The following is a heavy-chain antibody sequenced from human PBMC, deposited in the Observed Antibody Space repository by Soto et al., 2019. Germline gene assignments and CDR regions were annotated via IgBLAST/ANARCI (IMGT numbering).Heavy chain of an antibody. D-gene: IGHD6-13*01. Sequence: ASVKVSCKVSGYTLTELSMHWVRQAPGKGLEWMGGFDPEDGETIYAQKFQGRVTMTEDTSTDTAYMELSSLRSEDTAVYYCATRAFSSWSFDYWGQGTLVTVSS. CDR3: ATRAFSSWSFDY. CDR2: FDPEDGET. J-gene: IGHJ4*02. V-gene: IGHV1-24*01. CDR1: GYTLTELS.